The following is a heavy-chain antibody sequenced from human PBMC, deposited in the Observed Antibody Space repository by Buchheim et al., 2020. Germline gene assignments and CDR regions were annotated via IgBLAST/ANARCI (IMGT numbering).Heavy chain of an antibody. J-gene: IGHJ6*03. D-gene: IGHD3-16*01. CDR2: ISSDSSTI. CDR1: GFTFRTYS. CDR3: ARVTWGKSAYYYNYMDV. Sequence: EVQLVESGGGLVQPGGSLRLSCAASGFTFRTYSFNWVRQAPGKGLESVSYISSDSSTIYYADSVKGRFTISRDNAKNSLYLQMNSLRAEDTAVYYCARVTWGKSAYYYNYMDVWGKGTT. V-gene: IGHV3-48*01.